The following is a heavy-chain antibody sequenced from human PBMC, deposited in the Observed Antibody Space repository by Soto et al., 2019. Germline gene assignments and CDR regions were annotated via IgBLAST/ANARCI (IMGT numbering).Heavy chain of an antibody. CDR3: ARDSGAEVVAPPEARYMDV. V-gene: IGHV1-18*01. CDR1: GFTFTNYG. J-gene: IGHJ6*03. CDR2: ISSFNGNT. Sequence: QVNLVQSGAEVKRPGASVKISCKASGFTFTNYGFSWVRLAPGQGLEWLGWISSFNGNTNYPQKNQGRITMTTDKSTTTVYMELRSLTPDDTAVYFCARDSGAEVVAPPEARYMDVWGKGTTVTVSS. D-gene: IGHD6-25*01.